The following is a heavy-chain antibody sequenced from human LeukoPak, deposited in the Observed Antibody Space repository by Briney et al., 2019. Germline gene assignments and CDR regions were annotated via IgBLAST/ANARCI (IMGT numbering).Heavy chain of an antibody. CDR3: AKGSIVVVPAAQFDP. D-gene: IGHD2-2*01. CDR1: GFTFSSYA. Sequence: GGSLRLSFAASGFTFSSYAMSWVRQAPGKGLEWVSAISGSGGSTYYADSVKGRFTISRDNSKNTLYLQMNSLRAEDTAVYYCAKGSIVVVPAAQFDPWGQGTLVTVSS. CDR2: ISGSGGST. J-gene: IGHJ5*02. V-gene: IGHV3-23*01.